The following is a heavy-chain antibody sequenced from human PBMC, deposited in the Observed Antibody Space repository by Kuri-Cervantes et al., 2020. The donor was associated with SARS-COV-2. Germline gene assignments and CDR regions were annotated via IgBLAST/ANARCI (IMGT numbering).Heavy chain of an antibody. J-gene: IGHJ6*03. V-gene: IGHV3-30*04. CDR3: AREGGVVVPAARGYMDV. D-gene: IGHD2-2*01. CDR1: GFTFSSYA. CDR2: ISYDGSNK. Sequence: GESLKISCAASGFTFSSYAMHWVRQAPGKGLEWVAAISYDGSNKYYADSVKGRFTISRDNSKNTLYLQMNSLRAEDTAVYYCAREGGVVVPAARGYMDVWGKGTTVTVSS.